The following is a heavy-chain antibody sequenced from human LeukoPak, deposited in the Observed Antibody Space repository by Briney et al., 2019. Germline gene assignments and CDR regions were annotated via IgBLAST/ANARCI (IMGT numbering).Heavy chain of an antibody. CDR1: GFTFSSYA. D-gene: IGHD3-22*01. Sequence: GGSLRLSCAASGFTFSSYAMSWVRQAPGKGLEWVSAISGSGGSTYYADSVKGRFTISRDNSKNTLYLQMNSLRAEDTAVYYCAKDPIGYYYDSSGSLADAFDIWGQGTMGTVSS. V-gene: IGHV3-23*01. CDR2: ISGSGGST. J-gene: IGHJ3*02. CDR3: AKDPIGYYYDSSGSLADAFDI.